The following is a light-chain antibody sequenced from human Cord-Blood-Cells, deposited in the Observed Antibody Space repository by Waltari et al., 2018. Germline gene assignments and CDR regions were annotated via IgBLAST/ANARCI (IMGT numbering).Light chain of an antibody. CDR2: ANS. CDR1: SSNIGAGYD. Sequence: QSVLTQPPSVSGAPGQRVTISCTGSSSNIGAGYDVHWYQQLPGTPPTPLIYANSNRPSGFPDRFSGSKSGTSASLAITGLQAEDEADYYCQSYDSSLSAWVFGGGTKLTVL. J-gene: IGLJ3*02. V-gene: IGLV1-40*01. CDR3: QSYDSSLSAWV.